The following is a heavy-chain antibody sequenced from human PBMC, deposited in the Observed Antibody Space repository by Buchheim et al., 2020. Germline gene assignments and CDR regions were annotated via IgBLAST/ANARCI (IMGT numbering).Heavy chain of an antibody. CDR2: INPTGGST. J-gene: IGHJ4*02. CDR3: ARDRNYSSGSSLDY. D-gene: IGHD3-10*01. V-gene: IGHV1-46*01. Sequence: QVQLVQSGAEAKKPGASVKVFCKVSGYTLTSYYIHWVRQAPGQGLEWNGIINPTGGSTSHPQKFHGRVTMTRDTSTSTVYMELSSLRSEDTAVYYCARDRNYSSGSSLDYWGQGT. CDR1: GYTLTSYY.